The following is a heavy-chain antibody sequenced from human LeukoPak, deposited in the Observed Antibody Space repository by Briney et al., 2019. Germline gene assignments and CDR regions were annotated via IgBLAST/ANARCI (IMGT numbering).Heavy chain of an antibody. CDR2: INHYGST. V-gene: IGHV4-34*01. CDR1: GGSFNTYF. Sequence: SSETLSLTCAVYGGSFNTYFWSWIRQPPGKGLEWIGEINHYGSTYYNPSLKSRVTISVDTSKNQFSLKVSSVTAADTAVYYCARDLAGHFGGFYFDYWGQGALVTVSS. CDR3: ARDLAGHFGGFYFDY. J-gene: IGHJ4*02. D-gene: IGHD2-21*01.